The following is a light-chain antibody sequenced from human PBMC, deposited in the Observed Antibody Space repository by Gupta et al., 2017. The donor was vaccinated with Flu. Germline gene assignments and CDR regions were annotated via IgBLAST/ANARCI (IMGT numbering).Light chain of an antibody. CDR2: DAS. CDR3: QQYESYLSWT. J-gene: IGKJ1*01. CDR1: QGISIY. V-gene: IGKV1-8*01. Sequence: IQMTQSPSSFSASTGDRVTITCRASQGISIYLAWYQQKPGRAPKLLIYDASTLQSGVPSRFSGSGSGADFTLTISHLQSEDFATYYCQQYESYLSWTFGQGTKVEIK.